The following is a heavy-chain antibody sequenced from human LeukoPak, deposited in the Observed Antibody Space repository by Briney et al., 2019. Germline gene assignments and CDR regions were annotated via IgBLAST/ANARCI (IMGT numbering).Heavy chain of an antibody. CDR2: ISYDGSNK. CDR1: GFTFSSYA. CDR3: AREGYTYFDY. V-gene: IGHV3-30-3*01. D-gene: IGHD5-24*01. Sequence: GGSLRLSCAASGFTFSSYAMHWVRQAPGKGLEWVAVISYDGSNKYYADSVKGRFTISRDNSKNTLYLQMNSLRAEDTAVYYCAREGYTYFDYWGQGTLVTVSS. J-gene: IGHJ4*02.